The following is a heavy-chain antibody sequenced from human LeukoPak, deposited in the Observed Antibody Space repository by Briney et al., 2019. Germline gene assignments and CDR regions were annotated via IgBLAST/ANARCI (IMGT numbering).Heavy chain of an antibody. J-gene: IGHJ4*02. CDR2: ISSSSSTI. CDR1: GFTFSSYS. V-gene: IGHV3-48*01. D-gene: IGHD6-19*01. Sequence: PGGSLRLSCAASGFTFSSYSMNWVRQAPGKGLEWASYISSSSSTIYYADSVKGRFTISRDNAKNSLYLQMNSLRAEDTAVYYCARGSSVAGTWAYWGQGTLVTVSS. CDR3: ARGSSVAGTWAY.